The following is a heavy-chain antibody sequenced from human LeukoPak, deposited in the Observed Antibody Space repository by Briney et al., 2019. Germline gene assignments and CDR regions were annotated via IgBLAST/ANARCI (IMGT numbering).Heavy chain of an antibody. CDR2: ILYDGSNK. J-gene: IGHJ5*02. V-gene: IGHV3-30*18. CDR3: AKDPMSSRFGDRLGFDP. D-gene: IGHD3-10*01. Sequence: PGGSLRLSCAASGFTFSSYGMHWVRKAPGKGLEWVAVILYDGSNKYYADSVKGRFTISRDNSKNTLYLQMNSLRAEDTAVYYCAKDPMSSRFGDRLGFDPWGQGTLVTVSS. CDR1: GFTFSSYG.